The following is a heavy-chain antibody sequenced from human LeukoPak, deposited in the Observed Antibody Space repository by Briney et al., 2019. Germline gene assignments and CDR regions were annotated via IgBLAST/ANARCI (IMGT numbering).Heavy chain of an antibody. D-gene: IGHD2-2*02. J-gene: IGHJ5*02. CDR1: GGSISSGGYY. V-gene: IGHV4-31*03. Sequence: PSETLSLTCTVSGGSISSGGYYWSWLRQHPGKGLEWIGYIYYSGSTYYNPSLKSRVTISVDTSKNQFSLKLSSVTAADTAVYYCARVPGYCSSTSCYSGWFDPWGQGTLVTVSS. CDR3: ARVPGYCSSTSCYSGWFDP. CDR2: IYYSGST.